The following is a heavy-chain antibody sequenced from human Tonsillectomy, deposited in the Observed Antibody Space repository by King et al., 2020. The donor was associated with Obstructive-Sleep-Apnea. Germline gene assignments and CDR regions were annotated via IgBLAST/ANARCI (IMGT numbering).Heavy chain of an antibody. CDR3: AKGWSSSWNIRHYGMDV. V-gene: IGHV3-23*04. D-gene: IGHD6-13*01. CDR2: ISGSGGST. J-gene: IGHJ6*02. CDR1: GFTFSSYA. Sequence: VQLVESGGGLVQPGGSLRLSCAASGFTFSSYAMSWVRQAPGKGLEWVSAISGSGGSTYYADSVKGRFTISRDNSKNTLYLQMNSLRAEDTAVYYCAKGWSSSWNIRHYGMDVWGQGTTVTVSS.